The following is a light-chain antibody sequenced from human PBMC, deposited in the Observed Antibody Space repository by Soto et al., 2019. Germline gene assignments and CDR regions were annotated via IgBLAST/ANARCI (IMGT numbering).Light chain of an antibody. CDR3: SSYTSSSTYV. V-gene: IGLV2-14*03. CDR1: ISDVGGYNY. J-gene: IGLJ1*01. CDR2: DVS. Sequence: VLTQPASVSGSPGQSITISCTGTISDVGGYNYVSWYQQHPGKAPKLMIFDVSNRPSGVSNRFSGSKSGYTASLTISGLQAEDEADYYCSSYTSSSTYVFGTGTKVTVL.